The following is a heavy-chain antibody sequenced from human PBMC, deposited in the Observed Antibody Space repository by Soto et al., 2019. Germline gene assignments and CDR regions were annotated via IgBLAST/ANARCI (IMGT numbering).Heavy chain of an antibody. CDR1: GGTFSSYA. CDR3: VRDQGWYNWNHNWFDP. V-gene: IGHV1-69*01. J-gene: IGHJ5*02. D-gene: IGHD1-20*01. CDR2: IIPIFGTA. Sequence: QVQLVQSGAEVKKPGSSVKVSCKASGGTFSSYAISWVRQAPGQGLEWMGGIIPIFGTANYAQKFQGRVTITPDESTSTAYMELSSLRSEDTAVYYCVRDQGWYNWNHNWFDPWGQGTLVTVSS.